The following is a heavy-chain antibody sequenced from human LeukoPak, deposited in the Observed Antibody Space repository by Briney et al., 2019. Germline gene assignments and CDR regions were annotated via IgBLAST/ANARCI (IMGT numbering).Heavy chain of an antibody. V-gene: IGHV1-2*02. CDR2: INPNSGGT. CDR1: GYTFTNYG. CDR3: ASYRHSGWYRRAFDI. Sequence: ASVKVSCKASGYTFTNYGISWVRQAPGQGLEWMGWINPNSGGTNYAQKFQGRVTMTRDTSISTAYMELSRLRSDDTAVYYCASYRHSGWYRRAFDIWGQGTMVTVSS. D-gene: IGHD6-19*01. J-gene: IGHJ3*02.